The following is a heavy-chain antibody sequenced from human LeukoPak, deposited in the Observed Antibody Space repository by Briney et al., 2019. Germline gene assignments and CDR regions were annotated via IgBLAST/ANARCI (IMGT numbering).Heavy chain of an antibody. CDR2: FDPEDGET. J-gene: IGHJ6*03. CDR1: GYTLTELS. Sequence: ASVKVSCKVSGYTLTELSMHWVRQAPGKGLEWMGGFDPEDGETIYAQKFQGRVTMTEDTSTDTAYMELSSLRSEDTAVYYCATLDCSSTSCYRDQYYMDVWGKGTTVTVSS. D-gene: IGHD2-2*02. V-gene: IGHV1-24*01. CDR3: ATLDCSSTSCYRDQYYMDV.